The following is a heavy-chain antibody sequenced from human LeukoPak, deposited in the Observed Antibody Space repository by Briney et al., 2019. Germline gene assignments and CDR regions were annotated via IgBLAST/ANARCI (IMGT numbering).Heavy chain of an antibody. CDR1: GYTFIDYG. CDR3: ARVTRSASLDY. V-gene: IGHV1-18*03. CDR2: ISAYNGNT. D-gene: IGHD1-14*01. Sequence: ASVKVSCKASGYTFIDYGLSWVRQAPGQGLEWMGWISAYNGNTNYVQKLQGRVTMTTDTSTDTAYMELRSLTSDDMAVYYCARVTRSASLDYWGQGTLVIVSS. J-gene: IGHJ4*02.